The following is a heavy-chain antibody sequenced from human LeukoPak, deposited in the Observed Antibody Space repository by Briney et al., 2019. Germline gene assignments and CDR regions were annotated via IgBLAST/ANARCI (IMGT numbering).Heavy chain of an antibody. V-gene: IGHV4-38-2*01. CDR1: GYSISSGYY. CDR2: IYHSGST. CDR3: ARHFYPLYFDY. D-gene: IGHD2/OR15-2a*01. J-gene: IGHJ4*02. Sequence: SETLSLTCAVSGYSISSGYYWGWIRQPPGKGLEWIGSIYHSGSTYYNPSLKSRVTISVDTSKSQFSLKLSSVTAADTALYYCARHFYPLYFDYWSQGTLVTVSS.